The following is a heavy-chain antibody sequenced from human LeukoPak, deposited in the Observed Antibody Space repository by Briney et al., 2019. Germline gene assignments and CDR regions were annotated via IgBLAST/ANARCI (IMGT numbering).Heavy chain of an antibody. J-gene: IGHJ4*02. V-gene: IGHV3-9*01. CDR2: ISWTGDKV. CDR3: IKDAPNGSIDY. D-gene: IGHD2-8*01. Sequence: GGSLRLSCVTSGFTFGDFVMHWVRQAPGKGLECVSTISWTGDKVAYAGSVEGRFTVSRDNAKNSLFLQMNSLRTDDTALYYCIKDAPNGSIDYWGQGTLVTVSS. CDR1: GFTFGDFV.